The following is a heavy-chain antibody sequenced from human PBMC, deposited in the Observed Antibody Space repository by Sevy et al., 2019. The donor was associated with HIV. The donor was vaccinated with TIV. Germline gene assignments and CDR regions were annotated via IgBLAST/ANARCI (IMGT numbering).Heavy chain of an antibody. D-gene: IGHD3-9*01. V-gene: IGHV3-23*01. CDR2: ISGSGGST. Sequence: GGSLRLSCAASGFTFSSYAMSWVRQAPGKGLEWVSAISGSGGSTYYADSVKGRFTISRDNSKNTLYLQMNSLRAEDTAVYYCAKVGERFLTGYSLFFDYWGQGTLVTVSS. CDR3: AKVGERFLTGYSLFFDY. CDR1: GFTFSSYA. J-gene: IGHJ4*02.